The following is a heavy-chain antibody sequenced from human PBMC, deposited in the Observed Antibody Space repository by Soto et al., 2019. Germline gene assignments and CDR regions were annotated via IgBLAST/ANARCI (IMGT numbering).Heavy chain of an antibody. CDR1: GFTFSSYG. J-gene: IGHJ6*02. CDR3: ARDEAVANYYYGMDV. D-gene: IGHD6-19*01. V-gene: IGHV3-33*01. Sequence: GGSLRLSCAASGFTFSSYGMHWVRQAPGKGLEWVAVIYYDGSKKYYADSVKGRFTISRDNSKNTLYLQMNSLRAEDTAVYYCARDEAVANYYYGMDVWGQGTTVTVSS. CDR2: IYYDGSKK.